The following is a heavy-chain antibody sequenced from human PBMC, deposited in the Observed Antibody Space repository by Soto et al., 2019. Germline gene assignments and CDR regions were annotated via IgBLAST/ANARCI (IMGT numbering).Heavy chain of an antibody. CDR1: GYTFTGYY. Sequence: QVQLVQSGAEVKKPGASVKVSCKASGYTFTGYYMHWVRQAPGQGLEWMGWINPNSGGTNYAQKFQGWVTMTRDTSISTAYMELSRLRSDDTAVYYCARVLPPWVVHYYYYGMDVWGQGTTVTVSS. CDR2: INPNSGGT. CDR3: ARVLPPWVVHYYYYGMDV. D-gene: IGHD6-19*01. J-gene: IGHJ6*02. V-gene: IGHV1-2*04.